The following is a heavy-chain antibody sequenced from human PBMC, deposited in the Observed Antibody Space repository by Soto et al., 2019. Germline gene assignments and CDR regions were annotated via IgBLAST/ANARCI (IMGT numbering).Heavy chain of an antibody. J-gene: IGHJ4*02. V-gene: IGHV4-39*01. CDR1: GDSISRSSYY. D-gene: IGHD3-10*01. Sequence: QLQLQESGPGLVMPSETLSLTCTVSGDSISRSSYYWGWIRQPPGKGLECIVSIYHSESTYYNPSLKSRVTISVDTSKNQFSLQLSSVTAADTSVYHCARGFAPFDSWGQGILVTVSS. CDR2: IYHSEST. CDR3: ARGFAPFDS.